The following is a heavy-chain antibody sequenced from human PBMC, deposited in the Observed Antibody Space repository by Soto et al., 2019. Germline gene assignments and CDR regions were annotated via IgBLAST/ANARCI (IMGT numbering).Heavy chain of an antibody. D-gene: IGHD6-13*01. CDR1: GFTFNSYW. CDR2: IKRDGSET. CDR3: ARSISSWNYYYYGMGV. V-gene: IGHV3-7*03. J-gene: IGHJ6*02. Sequence: GGSLRLSCAASGFTFNSYWMNWVRQAPGKGLEWVANIKRDGSETYYVDSVKGRFTISRDNAKNSLYLQMNTLRAEDTAMYYCARSISSWNYYYYGMGVWGQGTTVTVSS.